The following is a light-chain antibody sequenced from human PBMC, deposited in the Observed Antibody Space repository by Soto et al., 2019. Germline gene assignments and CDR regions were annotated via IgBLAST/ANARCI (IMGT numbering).Light chain of an antibody. Sequence: QSALTQPASVSGSPGQSITISCTGTSSDVGASNYVSWYQQHPGEAPKLMISDVTERPSGVSYRFSGSKSGSTASLTISGLQAEDEADYFCTSYTTNSTVVFGGGTQLTVL. V-gene: IGLV2-14*03. CDR2: DVT. CDR3: TSYTTNSTVV. CDR1: SSDVGASNY. J-gene: IGLJ2*01.